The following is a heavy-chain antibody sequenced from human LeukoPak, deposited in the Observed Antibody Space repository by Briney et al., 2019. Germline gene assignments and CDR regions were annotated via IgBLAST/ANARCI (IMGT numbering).Heavy chain of an antibody. CDR1: GVSFSGYY. CDR2: INHSGST. V-gene: IGHV4-34*01. Sequence: PSETLSLTCAVYGVSFSGYYWSWIRQPPGKGLEWIGEINHSGSTNYNPSLKSRVTISVDTSKNQFSLKLSSVTAADTAVYYCARYTAGTGSSWSLYYFDYWGQGTLVTVSS. CDR3: ARYTAGTGSSWSLYYFDY. J-gene: IGHJ4*02. D-gene: IGHD6-13*01.